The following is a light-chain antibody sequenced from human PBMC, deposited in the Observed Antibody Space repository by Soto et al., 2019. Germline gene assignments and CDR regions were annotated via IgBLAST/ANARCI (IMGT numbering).Light chain of an antibody. J-gene: IGKJ2*01. CDR1: RNISSD. Sequence: IQMTQSPSSLSASVGDRVTLSCRASRNISSDLNWYQLKPGKAPKLLIYRASTLQNGVPSRFSGSGSATDFTLIITTLQPEDVATYSCQQSYSTLPYTFGQGTKVEIK. V-gene: IGKV1-39*01. CDR3: QQSYSTLPYT. CDR2: RAS.